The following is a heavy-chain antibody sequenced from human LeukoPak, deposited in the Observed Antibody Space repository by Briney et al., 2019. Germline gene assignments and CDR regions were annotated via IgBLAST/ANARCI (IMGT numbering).Heavy chain of an antibody. J-gene: IGHJ4*02. CDR1: GFTFSSYS. V-gene: IGHV3-21*01. D-gene: IGHD3-16*01. Sequence: NSGGSLRLSCAASGFTFSSYSMNWVRQAPGKGLEWVSSINSDSSIMYYAESVKGRFTISRDNARNSLYLQTNSLRAEDTAVYCCIRDLSDDYSLDYWGQGALVTVSS. CDR2: INSDSSIM. CDR3: IRDLSDDYSLDY.